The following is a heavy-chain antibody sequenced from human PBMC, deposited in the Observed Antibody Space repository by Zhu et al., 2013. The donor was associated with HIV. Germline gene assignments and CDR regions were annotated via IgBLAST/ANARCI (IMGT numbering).Heavy chain of an antibody. CDR2: ISAYTGDT. D-gene: IGHD6-19*01. CDR1: GYTFTSYG. J-gene: IGHJ4*02. V-gene: IGHV1-18*01. CDR3: ARVLAVAGRGDY. Sequence: QVQLVQSGAEVKKPGASVKVSCKASGYTFTSYGICWVRQAPGQGLEWMGWISAYTGDTNYAQKLQDRVTMTTDTSTSTAYMELRSLKSDDTAVYYCARVLAVAGRGDYWGQGTLGHCLL.